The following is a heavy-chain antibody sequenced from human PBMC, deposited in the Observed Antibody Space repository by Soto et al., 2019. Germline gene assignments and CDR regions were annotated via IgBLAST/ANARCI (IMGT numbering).Heavy chain of an antibody. V-gene: IGHV3-21*01. CDR2: ISSTSSYI. CDR3: ARPYPAFDI. CDR1: GFTFSSFT. Sequence: EVQLVESGGGLVKDGGSLRLSCAASGFTFSSFTMNWVRQAPGKGLEWVSSISSTSSYIYYADSVKGRFTISRDNAKNSLDLQMNSLRAEDTAVYYCARPYPAFDIWGQGTMVTVSS. J-gene: IGHJ3*02.